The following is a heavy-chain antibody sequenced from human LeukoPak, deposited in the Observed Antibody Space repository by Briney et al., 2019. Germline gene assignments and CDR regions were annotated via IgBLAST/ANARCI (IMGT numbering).Heavy chain of an antibody. CDR1: GGSISSGDYY. V-gene: IGHV4-30-4*01. CDR3: ARADYYDSSGYLQAFDI. Sequence: SETLSLTCTVSGGSISSGDYYWSWIRQPPGKGLEWIGYIYYSGSTYYNSSLKSRVTISVDTSKNQFSLKLSSVTAADTAVYYCARADYYDSSGYLQAFDIWGQGTMVTVSS. D-gene: IGHD3-22*01. J-gene: IGHJ3*02. CDR2: IYYSGST.